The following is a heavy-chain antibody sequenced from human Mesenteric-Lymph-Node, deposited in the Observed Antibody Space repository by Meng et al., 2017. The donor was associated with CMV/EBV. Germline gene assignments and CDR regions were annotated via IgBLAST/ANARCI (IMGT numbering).Heavy chain of an antibody. V-gene: IGHV3-23*01. Sequence: GESLKISCAASGFTFNYYAINWVRQAPGKGLEWVSGVSGSGRNTYYADFVKGRFTISRDNSKNTLYLQMNSLRAEDTAVYYCARSSSWYSWDAFDIWGQGTMVTVSS. J-gene: IGHJ3*02. D-gene: IGHD6-13*01. CDR2: VSGSGRNT. CDR1: GFTFNYYA. CDR3: ARSSSWYSWDAFDI.